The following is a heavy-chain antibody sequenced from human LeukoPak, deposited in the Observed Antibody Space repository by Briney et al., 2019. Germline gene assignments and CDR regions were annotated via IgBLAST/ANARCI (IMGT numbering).Heavy chain of an antibody. CDR2: ISGSGGNT. Sequence: GGSLRLSCAASGFTFSTYAMSWVRQAPGEGLEWVSAISGSGGNTYYADSVKGRFTISRDNSKNTLYLQMNSLRAEDTAVYYCAKSGNELEGGGYNPFDYWGQGTLVTVSS. CDR1: GFTFSTYA. D-gene: IGHD3-22*01. CDR3: AKSGNELEGGGYNPFDY. V-gene: IGHV3-23*01. J-gene: IGHJ4*02.